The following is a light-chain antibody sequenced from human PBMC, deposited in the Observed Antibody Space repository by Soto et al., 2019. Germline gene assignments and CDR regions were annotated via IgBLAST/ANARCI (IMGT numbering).Light chain of an antibody. CDR3: QQRGVWPLT. V-gene: IGKV3-11*01. CDR2: ESS. J-gene: IGKJ4*01. CDR1: QSVGTS. Sequence: EIVFTQAPATFSLSPGERATLSCRASQSVGTSLAWYQQKSGQAPRLLFYESSNRATYIPARFSASGSGTDFTLTISGLEPEDFAVYYCQQRGVWPLTFGGGTKVDIK.